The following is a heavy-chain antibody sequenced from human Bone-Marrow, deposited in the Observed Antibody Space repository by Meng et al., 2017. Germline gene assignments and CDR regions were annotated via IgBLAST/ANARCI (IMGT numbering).Heavy chain of an antibody. Sequence: GSLRLSCAVHGGSFSGYYWSWIRQPPGKGLEWIGEINHSGSTNYNPSLKSPVTISVDTSKNQFTLKLGSVTAADTAVYYCARGRYCSGGSRYLYYFDYWGQGTLVTVSS. CDR1: GGSFSGYY. J-gene: IGHJ4*02. CDR3: ARGRYCSGGSRYLYYFDY. CDR2: INHSGST. V-gene: IGHV4-34*01. D-gene: IGHD2-15*01.